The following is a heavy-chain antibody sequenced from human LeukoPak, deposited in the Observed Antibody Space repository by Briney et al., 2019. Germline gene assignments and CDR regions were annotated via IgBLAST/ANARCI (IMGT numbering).Heavy chain of an antibody. Sequence: GGSLRLSYAASGFTFSTFGSNGVRQAPGKGLEWVSSISHSSIYISYADSVKGRFTISRDNARNSVYLQMDSLRVEDTAVYYRARGYYYDSSVADGGQGPLVTVSS. CDR1: GFTFSTFG. CDR3: ARGYYYDSSVAD. V-gene: IGHV3-21*01. J-gene: IGHJ4*02. D-gene: IGHD3-22*01. CDR2: ISHSSIYI.